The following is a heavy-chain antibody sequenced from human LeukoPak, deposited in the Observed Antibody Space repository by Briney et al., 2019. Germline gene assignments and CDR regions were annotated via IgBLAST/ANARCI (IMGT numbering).Heavy chain of an antibody. CDR1: GGSISSFY. Sequence: SETLSFTCTVSGGSISSFYWSWLRPPPGKELEGIGYIYSGWNNNYNRSLKSRVTISVDTSKNQFTLKLSSVTAADTAVYYCARLVDCSGDNCSYGFDIWGQGTMVTVSS. J-gene: IGHJ3*02. CDR2: IYSGWNN. V-gene: IGHV4-59*01. D-gene: IGHD2-15*01. CDR3: ARLVDCSGDNCSYGFDI.